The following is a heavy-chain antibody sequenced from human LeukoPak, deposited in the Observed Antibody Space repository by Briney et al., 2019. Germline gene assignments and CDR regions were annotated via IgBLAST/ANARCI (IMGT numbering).Heavy chain of an antibody. J-gene: IGHJ4*02. CDR2: INYLGST. Sequence: PSETLSLTCTVSGGSVDNTNYYWGWIRQPPGKGPDWIGNINYLGSTAYNPSLKSRVTMSVDTSKNQFSLKMSSVTAADTAVYYCARLSKGRYFDYIFDFWGQGTLVTVSS. V-gene: IGHV4-39*01. CDR1: GGSVDNTNYY. D-gene: IGHD3-9*01. CDR3: ARLSKGRYFDYIFDF.